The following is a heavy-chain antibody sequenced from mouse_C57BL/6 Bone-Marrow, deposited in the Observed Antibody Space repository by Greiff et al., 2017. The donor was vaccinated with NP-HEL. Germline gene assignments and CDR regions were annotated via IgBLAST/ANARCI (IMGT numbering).Heavy chain of an antibody. V-gene: IGHV1-62-3*01. CDR1: GYTFTSYW. CDR2: IDPNSGGT. Sequence: QVQLQQPGAELVKPGASVKLSCKASGYTFTSYWMHWVKQRPGRGLEWIGRIDPNSGGTKYNEKFKSKATLTADKSSSTAYMQLSSLTYEDSAVYYCARAYDYDVHWYFDVWGTGTTVTVSS. CDR3: ARAYDYDVHWYFDV. D-gene: IGHD2-4*01. J-gene: IGHJ1*03.